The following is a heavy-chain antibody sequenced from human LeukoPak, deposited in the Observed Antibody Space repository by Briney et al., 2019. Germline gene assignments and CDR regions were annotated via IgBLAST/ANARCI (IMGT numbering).Heavy chain of an antibody. Sequence: PGGSLRLSCAASGFTFSSYGMHWVRQAPGKGLEWVAVIWYDGSNKYYADSVKGRFTISRDNSKNTLYLQMNSLRAEDTAVYYCARGTVLDYYGMDVWGQGTTVTVSS. V-gene: IGHV3-33*01. J-gene: IGHJ6*02. CDR1: GFTFSSYG. CDR2: IWYDGSNK. CDR3: ARGTVLDYYGMDV. D-gene: IGHD3-10*01.